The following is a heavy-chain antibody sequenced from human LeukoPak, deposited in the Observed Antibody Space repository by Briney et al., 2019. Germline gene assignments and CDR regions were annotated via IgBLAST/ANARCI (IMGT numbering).Heavy chain of an antibody. V-gene: IGHV1-8*01. Sequence: GESLKISCKGSGYTFTSYDINWVRQATGQGLEWMGWMNPNSGNTGYAQKFQGRVTMTRNTSISTAYMELSSLRSEDTAVYYCARGLPYSSSSSPWGQGTLVTVSS. CDR3: ARGLPYSSSSSP. CDR2: MNPNSGNT. D-gene: IGHD6-13*01. J-gene: IGHJ5*02. CDR1: GYTFTSYD.